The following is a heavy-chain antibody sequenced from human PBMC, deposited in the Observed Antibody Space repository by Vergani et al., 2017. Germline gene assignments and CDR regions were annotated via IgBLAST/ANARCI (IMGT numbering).Heavy chain of an antibody. J-gene: IGHJ6*02. CDR2: IKSTFDRGTT. D-gene: IGHD2-21*01. CDR1: GFSFRNAW. V-gene: IGHV3-15*07. CDR3: TTDPRYCGDGSCYWLRDHHYYGMDV. Sequence: EVQLVESGGGIVKPGGSLRLSCAASGFSFRNAWMNWVRRTPGKGLEWVGRIKSTFDRGTTDYAASVKGRFTISRDDSKNKLFLQMNGLKTEDIGVYYCTTDPRYCGDGSCYWLRDHHYYGMDVWGQGTTVTVSS.